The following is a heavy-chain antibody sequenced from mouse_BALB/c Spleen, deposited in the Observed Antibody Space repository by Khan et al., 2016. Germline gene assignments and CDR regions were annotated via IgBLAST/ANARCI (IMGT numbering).Heavy chain of an antibody. CDR1: GYTFISYT. Sequence: QVRLQQSGAELARPGASVKLSCKASGYTFISYTMHWIKQRPGQGLEWIGYINPTNDYTNYNQNFKDKATLTADKSSNTAYMQLSGLTSEDSAVYYCARQEGYYRYDEGFDYWGQGTTLTVSS. D-gene: IGHD2-14*01. J-gene: IGHJ2*01. V-gene: IGHV1-4*01. CDR2: INPTNDYT. CDR3: ARQEGYYRYDEGFDY.